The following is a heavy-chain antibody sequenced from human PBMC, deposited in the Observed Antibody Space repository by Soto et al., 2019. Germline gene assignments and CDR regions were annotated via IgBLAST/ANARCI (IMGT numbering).Heavy chain of an antibody. Sequence: ASETLSLTCSVSDDSISSYYWSWIRQPPGKGLQWIGNIYYSGSTNYNPSRKSRVTMSVDMSRNQVSLKLSSVTAADTAVYYCTRVGGYYGDYPNFDYWGQGALVTVSS. CDR1: DDSISSYY. V-gene: IGHV4-59*01. D-gene: IGHD4-17*01. CDR3: TRVGGYYGDYPNFDY. J-gene: IGHJ4*02. CDR2: IYYSGST.